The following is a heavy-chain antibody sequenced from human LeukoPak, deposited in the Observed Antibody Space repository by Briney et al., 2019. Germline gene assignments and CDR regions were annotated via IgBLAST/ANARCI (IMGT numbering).Heavy chain of an antibody. CDR3: AKWGSSGFEY. Sequence: SETLSLTCTVSGGSISSYYWSWIRQPPGKGLEWIGYIYYSGSTNYNPSLKSRVTISVDTSKNQFSLKLGSVTAADTAVYYCAKWGSSGFEYWGQGTLVTVSS. D-gene: IGHD7-27*01. J-gene: IGHJ4*02. V-gene: IGHV4-59*01. CDR1: GGSISSYY. CDR2: IYYSGST.